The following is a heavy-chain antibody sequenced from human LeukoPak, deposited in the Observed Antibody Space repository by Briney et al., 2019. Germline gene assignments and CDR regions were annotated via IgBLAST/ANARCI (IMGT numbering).Heavy chain of an antibody. CDR2: INHSGST. Sequence: SETLSLTCTVSGYSISSGYTWGWIRQPPGKGLEWIGEINHSGSTNYNPSLKSRVTISVDTSKNQFSLKLSSVTPADTAVYYAVVVAAIPGWFDPWGQGTLVTVSS. D-gene: IGHD2-15*01. V-gene: IGHV4-38-2*02. CDR3: VVVAAIPGWFDP. J-gene: IGHJ5*02. CDR1: GYSISSGYT.